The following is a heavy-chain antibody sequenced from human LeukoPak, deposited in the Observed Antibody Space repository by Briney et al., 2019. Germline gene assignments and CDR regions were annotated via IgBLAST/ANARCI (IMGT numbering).Heavy chain of an antibody. CDR1: GYIFSNYG. J-gene: IGHJ3*02. Sequence: ASVKVSCKASGYIFSNYGISWVRQAPGKGLEWMGWLSPSHTTRVYAQQFQGRVTMTADTNTNTVSMELRSLTSDDTAVYFCARDYILTLETENGDGFAIWGQGTVVSVSS. CDR2: LSPSHTTR. CDR3: ARDYILTLETENGDGFAI. V-gene: IGHV1-18*01. D-gene: IGHD3-9*01.